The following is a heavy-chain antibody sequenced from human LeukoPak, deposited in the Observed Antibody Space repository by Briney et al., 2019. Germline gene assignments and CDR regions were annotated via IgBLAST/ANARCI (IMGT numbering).Heavy chain of an antibody. CDR1: GGSISNTNW. Sequence: SETLSLTCGVSGGSISNTNWWTWVRQPPGKGLEWIGEVNLQGSTNYNPSLKSRVTISVDTSKNQFSLKLTSVTAADTAVFYCARESGYYDVLTGYYNQNWFDPWGQGTLVTVSS. J-gene: IGHJ5*02. CDR2: VNLQGST. CDR3: ARESGYYDVLTGYYNQNWFDP. V-gene: IGHV4-4*02. D-gene: IGHD3-9*01.